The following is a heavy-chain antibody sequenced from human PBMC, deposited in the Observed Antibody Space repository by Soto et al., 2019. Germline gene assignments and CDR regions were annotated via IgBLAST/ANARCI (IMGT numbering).Heavy chain of an antibody. CDR2: INSDGSST. V-gene: IGHV3-74*01. CDR1: GFTFSSYW. CDR3: AREGRGVVVPGGMDV. J-gene: IGHJ6*02. Sequence: HPGGSLRLSCAVSGFTFSSYWMHWVRQAPGKGLLWVSRINSDGSSTSYADSVKGRFTISRDNAKNTLYLQMNSLRAEDTAVYYCAREGRGVVVPGGMDVWGQGTTVTVSS. D-gene: IGHD2-15*01.